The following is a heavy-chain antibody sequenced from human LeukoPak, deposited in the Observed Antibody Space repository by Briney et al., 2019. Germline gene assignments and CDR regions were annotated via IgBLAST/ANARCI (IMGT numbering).Heavy chain of an antibody. CDR1: GGSISSGSYY. CDR2: INHSGST. CDR3: ARGRPQRGRIVVVMRGPYYFDY. J-gene: IGHJ4*02. D-gene: IGHD3-22*01. Sequence: PSQTLSLTCTVSGGSISSGSYYWSWIRQPPGKGLEWIGEINHSGSTNYNPSLKSRVTISVDTSKNQFSLKLSSVTAADTAVYYCARGRPQRGRIVVVMRGPYYFDYWGQGTLVTVSS. V-gene: IGHV4-39*07.